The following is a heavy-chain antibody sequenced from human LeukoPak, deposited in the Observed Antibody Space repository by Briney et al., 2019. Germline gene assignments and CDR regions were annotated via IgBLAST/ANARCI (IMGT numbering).Heavy chain of an antibody. Sequence: ASAKVSCKAAGDTFTSYDISWGRQATGQGLEWMGWMNPNSGNTGYAQKFQGRVTMTRNTSISTAYMELSSLRSEDTAVYYCAGLLWGANWFDPWGQGTLVTVSS. CDR3: AGLLWGANWFDP. CDR1: GDTFTSYD. D-gene: IGHD7-27*01. J-gene: IGHJ5*02. CDR2: MNPNSGNT. V-gene: IGHV1-8*01.